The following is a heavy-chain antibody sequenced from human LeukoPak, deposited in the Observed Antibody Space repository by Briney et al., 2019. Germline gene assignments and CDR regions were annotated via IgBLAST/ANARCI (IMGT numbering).Heavy chain of an antibody. CDR1: GGSISSGSYY. V-gene: IGHV4-61*02. D-gene: IGHD3-3*01. CDR2: IYTSGST. CDR3: ASLMGGYDFWSGYYRNWFDP. J-gene: IGHJ5*02. Sequence: SETLSLTCTVSGGSISSGSYYWSWIRQPAGKGLEWIGRIYTSGSTNYNPSLKSRVTISVDTSKNQFSLKLSSVTAADTAVYYCASLMGGYDFWSGYYRNWFDPWGQGTLVTVSS.